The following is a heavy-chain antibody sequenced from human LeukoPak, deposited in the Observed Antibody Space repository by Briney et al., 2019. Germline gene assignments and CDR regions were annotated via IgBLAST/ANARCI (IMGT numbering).Heavy chain of an antibody. CDR3: AREEGGKFDY. D-gene: IGHD1-14*01. CDR1: GGSFSGYY. J-gene: IGHJ4*02. Sequence: KPSETLSLTCAVYGGSFSGYYWSWIRQPPGKGLEWIGEINHSGSTNYNPSLKSRVTISVGTSKNQFSLKLSSVTAADTAVYYCAREEGGKFDYWGQGTLVTVSS. V-gene: IGHV4-34*01. CDR2: INHSGST.